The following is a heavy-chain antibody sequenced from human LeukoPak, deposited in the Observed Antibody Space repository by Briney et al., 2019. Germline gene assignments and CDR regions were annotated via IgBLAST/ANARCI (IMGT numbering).Heavy chain of an antibody. Sequence: GGSLRLSCAASGFTFSSYGMHWVRQAPGKGLEWVAVIWYDGSNKYYADSVKGRFTISRDNSKNTLYLQMNSLRAEDTPVYYCARGKVEYCGGDCQALDIWAKGQWSPSLQ. CDR1: GFTFSSYG. D-gene: IGHD2-21*02. CDR3: ARGKVEYCGGDCQALDI. V-gene: IGHV3-33*01. J-gene: IGHJ3*02. CDR2: IWYDGSNK.